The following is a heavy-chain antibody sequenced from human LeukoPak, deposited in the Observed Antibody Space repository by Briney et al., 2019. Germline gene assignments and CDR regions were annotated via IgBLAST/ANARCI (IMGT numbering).Heavy chain of an antibody. CDR1: GFTFSSYA. J-gene: IGHJ5*02. CDR3: AKDPSFDGAP. D-gene: IGHD2-2*01. V-gene: IGHV3-23*01. CDR2: ISSSGGST. Sequence: GGSLRLSCAASGFTFSSYAMSWVRQAPGKGLEWVSTISSSGGSTFYADSVKGRFTISRDNSKNTLYLQMNSLRAGDTAVYYCAKDPSFDGAPWGQGTLVTVSS.